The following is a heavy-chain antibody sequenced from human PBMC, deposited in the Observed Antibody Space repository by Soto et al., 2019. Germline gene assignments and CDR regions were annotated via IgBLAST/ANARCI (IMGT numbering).Heavy chain of an antibody. CDR2: INPSGTT. D-gene: IGHD2-2*01. CDR1: GGSFSVYH. CDR3: ALAPAAHILH. V-gene: IGHV4-34*01. J-gene: IGHJ1*01. Sequence: SETLSLTCAVYGGSFSVYHWSWIRQPPGKGLEWIGEINPSGTTNYNPSLKSRVTISVDTSKNQFSLKLSSVTAADTAVYHCALAPAAHILHWGQGTLVTVSS.